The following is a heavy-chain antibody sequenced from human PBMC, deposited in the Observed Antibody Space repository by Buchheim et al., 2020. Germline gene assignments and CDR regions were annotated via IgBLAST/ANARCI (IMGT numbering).Heavy chain of an antibody. V-gene: IGHV3-23*01. D-gene: IGHD2-2*01. CDR1: GFTFSSYA. CDR2: ISGSGGST. CDR3: ARDLGQYQLRIQGGWFDP. J-gene: IGHJ5*02. Sequence: EVQLLESGGGLVQPGGSLRLSCAASGFTFSSYAVSWVRQAPGKGLEWVSAISGSGGSTYYADSVKGRFTISRDNSKNTLYLKMNSLRGEDTAVYYCARDLGQYQLRIQGGWFDPWGQGTL.